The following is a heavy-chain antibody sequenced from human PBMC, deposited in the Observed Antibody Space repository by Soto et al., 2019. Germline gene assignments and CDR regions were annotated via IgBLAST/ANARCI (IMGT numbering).Heavy chain of an antibody. CDR2: VYNGGST. Sequence: SETLSLTCSVSGFSVSSTYWGWVRQSPGKGLEWIGYVYNGGSTIYSPSLKSRITISMDPSKNQFSLRLRSVTAADTAVYYCARIPYSSASFDYWGQGNLVTVSS. J-gene: IGHJ4*02. D-gene: IGHD6-19*01. V-gene: IGHV4-59*02. CDR1: GFSVSSTY. CDR3: ARIPYSSASFDY.